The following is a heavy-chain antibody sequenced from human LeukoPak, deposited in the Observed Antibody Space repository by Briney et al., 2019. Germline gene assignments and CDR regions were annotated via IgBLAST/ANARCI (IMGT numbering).Heavy chain of an antibody. CDR2: ISSSSSYI. D-gene: IGHD3-22*01. CDR1: GFTFSSYS. Sequence: PGGSQRLSCAASGFTFSSYSMNWVRQAPGKGLEWVSSISSSSSYIYYADSVKGRFTISRDNAKNSLYLQMNSLRAEDTAVYYCARGLLPLYYDSSGYDGSLGYWGQGTLVTVSS. J-gene: IGHJ4*02. V-gene: IGHV3-21*01. CDR3: ARGLLPLYYDSSGYDGSLGY.